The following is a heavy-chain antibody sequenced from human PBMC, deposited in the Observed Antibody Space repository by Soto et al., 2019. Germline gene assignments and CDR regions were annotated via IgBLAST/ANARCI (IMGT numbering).Heavy chain of an antibody. CDR1: GFTFSDYA. J-gene: IGHJ4*02. Sequence: VQLVESGGGVVQPGRSLRLSCAASGFTFSDYAMHWVRQAPGKGLEWVAVVSHDGRNTHYADSVKGRFTISRDSSKNTVSLEMASLSAEDTAGYYCAKGGRRWLVTSDFNYWGQGALVPVSS. CDR3: AKGGRRWLVTSDFNY. D-gene: IGHD6-19*01. CDR2: VSHDGRNT. V-gene: IGHV3-30*18.